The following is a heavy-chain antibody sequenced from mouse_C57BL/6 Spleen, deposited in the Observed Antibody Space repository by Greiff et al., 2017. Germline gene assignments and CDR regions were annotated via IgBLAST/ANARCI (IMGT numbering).Heavy chain of an antibody. V-gene: IGHV1-18*01. CDR1: GYTFTDYN. CDR2: MNPNNGGT. CDR3: ARKGGLLPYAMDC. J-gene: IGHJ4*01. D-gene: IGHD2-3*01. Sequence: VQLQQSAPALVKSRASVKIPCKASGYTFTDYNMDWVKQSHGKSLSWIGDMNPNNGGTIYNQKFKGKATLTVDKSSSTAYIELRSLTSEGTAVYYCARKGGLLPYAMDCWGQGSSVTVSA.